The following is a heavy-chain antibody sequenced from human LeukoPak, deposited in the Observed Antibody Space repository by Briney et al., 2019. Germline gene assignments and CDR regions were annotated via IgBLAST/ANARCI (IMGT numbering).Heavy chain of an antibody. J-gene: IGHJ4*02. CDR1: GYTFTSYD. D-gene: IGHD1-1*01. CDR3: ARDLYTWRSYGGNSGGCGY. Sequence: GASVKVSCKASGYTFTSYDINWVRQAPGQGLEWMGWISAYNGNTNYAQKLQGRVTMTTDTSTSTAYMELRSLRSDDTAVYYCARDLYTWRSYGGNSGGCGYWGQGTLVTVSS. V-gene: IGHV1-18*01. CDR2: ISAYNGNT.